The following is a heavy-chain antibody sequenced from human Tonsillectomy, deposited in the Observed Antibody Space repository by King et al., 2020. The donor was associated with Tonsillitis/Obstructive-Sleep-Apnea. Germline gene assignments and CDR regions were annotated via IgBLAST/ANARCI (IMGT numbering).Heavy chain of an antibody. CDR1: RFTFSSYA. CDR2: ISYDGGNK. J-gene: IGHJ3*02. D-gene: IGHD2-15*01. V-gene: IGHV3-30*01. Sequence: VQLVESGGGVVQPGRSLRLSCAASRFTFSSYAMHWVRQVPGKGLEWVAVISYDGGNKYYADSVKGRLTISRDNSKNTLYMQMNSLRAGDTAVYYCAREDGYCSGGSCYSKAFDIWGQGTMVTVSS. CDR3: AREDGYCSGGSCYSKAFDI.